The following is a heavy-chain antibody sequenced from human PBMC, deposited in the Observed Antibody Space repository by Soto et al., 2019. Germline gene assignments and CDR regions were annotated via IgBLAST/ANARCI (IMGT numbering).Heavy chain of an antibody. CDR3: ASVRGGYYYAMDV. J-gene: IGHJ6*02. V-gene: IGHV4-4*02. CDR1: GGSIRSYYW. Sequence: SETLSLTCTVSGGSIRSYYWSWVRQPPGKGLEWIGEIYHSGSTNYNPSLKSRVTISVDKSKNQFSLKLSSVTAADTAVYYCASVRGGYYYAMDVWGQGTTVTVSS. CDR2: IYHSGST. D-gene: IGHD3-10*02.